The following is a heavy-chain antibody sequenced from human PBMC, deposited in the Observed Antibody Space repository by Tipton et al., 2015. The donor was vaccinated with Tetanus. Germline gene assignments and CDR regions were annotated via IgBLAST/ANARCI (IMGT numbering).Heavy chain of an antibody. D-gene: IGHD3-22*01. CDR2: IDHSRNT. CDR3: TGDDYYDTSLRDYYGMDV. CDR1: GGSLSSLL. V-gene: IGHV4-59*11. J-gene: IGHJ6*02. Sequence: GLVKPSETLSLTCTVSGGSLSSLLWTWTRLSPGKGLEWIGYIDHSRNTNYNPSLRSRVTMSLDTSKNQFSLKVTSVTAADTAVYFCTGDDYYDTSLRDYYGMDVWGPGTTVTVSS.